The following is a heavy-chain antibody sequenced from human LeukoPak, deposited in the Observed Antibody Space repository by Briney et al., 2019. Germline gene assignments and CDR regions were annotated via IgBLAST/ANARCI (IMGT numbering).Heavy chain of an antibody. CDR2: IYYSGST. V-gene: IGHV4-59*01. Sequence: SETLSLTCTVSGGSISSYYWSWIRQPPGKGLEWIGYIYYSGSTNYNPSLKSRVTISVDTSKNQFSLKLSSVTAADTAVYYCARARDGYSCGYLGYWGQGTLATVSS. CDR3: ARARDGYSCGYLGY. CDR1: GGSISSYY. D-gene: IGHD5-18*01. J-gene: IGHJ4*02.